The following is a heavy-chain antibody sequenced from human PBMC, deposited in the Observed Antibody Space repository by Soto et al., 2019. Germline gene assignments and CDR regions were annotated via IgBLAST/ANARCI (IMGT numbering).Heavy chain of an antibody. CDR3: AREQRWLQFDYYYGMDV. CDR2: ISSSSTYT. D-gene: IGHD5-12*01. J-gene: IGHJ6*02. CDR1: GFTFSDYY. Sequence: QVQLVESGGGLVKPGGSLRLSCAASGFTFSDYYMSWIRQAPGKGLEWVSYISSSSTYTNYADSAKGRFTISRDNAKNSLYLQMNSLRAEDTAVYYCAREQRWLQFDYYYGMDVWGQGTTVTVSS. V-gene: IGHV3-11*05.